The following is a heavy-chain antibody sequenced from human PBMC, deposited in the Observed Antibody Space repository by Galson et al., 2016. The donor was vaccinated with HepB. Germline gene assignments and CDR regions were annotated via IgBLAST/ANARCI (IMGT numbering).Heavy chain of an antibody. CDR2: IYWDDNR. V-gene: IGHV2-5*02. Sequence: PALVKRTQTLTLTCPFSGFSLKNNGEGVGWIRQPPGKALEWVAVIYWDDNRRYSPSLKTRLTITKDTSKNEVVLTMTNMAPVDTATYYCAHRYRRLGATLFDSWGQGTLVTVSS. J-gene: IGHJ4*02. CDR1: GFSLKNNGEG. D-gene: IGHD1-26*01. CDR3: AHRYRRLGATLFDS.